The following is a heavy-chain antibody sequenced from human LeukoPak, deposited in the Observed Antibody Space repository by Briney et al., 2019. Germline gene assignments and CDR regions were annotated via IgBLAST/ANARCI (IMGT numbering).Heavy chain of an antibody. Sequence: SETLSLICTVSGGSISSSSYYWGWIRQPPGKGLEWIGSIYYSGSTYYNPSLKSRVTISVDTSKNQFSLKLSSVTAADTAVYYCARGLRFDHDSSGYFGLDYWGQGSLVTVSS. CDR2: IYYSGST. CDR1: GGSISSSSYY. D-gene: IGHD3-22*01. J-gene: IGHJ4*02. V-gene: IGHV4-39*07. CDR3: ARGLRFDHDSSGYFGLDY.